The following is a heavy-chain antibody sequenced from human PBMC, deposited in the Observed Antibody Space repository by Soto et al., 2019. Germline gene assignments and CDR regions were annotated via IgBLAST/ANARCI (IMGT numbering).Heavy chain of an antibody. CDR1: GDSVSSNSAG. V-gene: IGHV6-1*01. Sequence: SQSLSLTCSITGDSVSSNSAGWSWVRQSPSRGLEWLGRTYYRSKWYYEYAVSVRGRITINPDTSKNQYSLQLNSVTPEDTAVYYCAREVVRLGYGSCSSCYTGENGFYPRCQGNLVTVSS. D-gene: IGHD2-2*02. J-gene: IGHJ5*02. CDR2: TYYRSKWYY. CDR3: AREVVRLGYGSCSSCYTGENGFYP.